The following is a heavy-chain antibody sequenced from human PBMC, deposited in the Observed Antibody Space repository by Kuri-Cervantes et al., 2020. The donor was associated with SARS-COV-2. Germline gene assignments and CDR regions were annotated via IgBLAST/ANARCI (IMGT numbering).Heavy chain of an antibody. D-gene: IGHD6-13*01. Sequence: SETLSLTCTVSGASISSSTYYWGWLRQSPGKGLEWLGSIYESGDTYSSSSLKSRLSLSVDTSKNQFSLKLSSVTAADTAVYYCARARRIAAAKPQNWFDPWGQGTLVTVSS. V-gene: IGHV4-39*07. CDR3: ARARRIAAAKPQNWFDP. CDR1: GASISSSTYY. CDR2: IYESGDT. J-gene: IGHJ5*02.